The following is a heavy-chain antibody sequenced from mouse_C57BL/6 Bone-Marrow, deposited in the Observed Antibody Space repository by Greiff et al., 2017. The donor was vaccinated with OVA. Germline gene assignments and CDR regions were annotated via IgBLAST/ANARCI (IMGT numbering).Heavy chain of an antibody. J-gene: IGHJ2*01. Sequence: QVQLQQSGAELVRPGASVTLSCKASGYTFTDYEMHWVKQTPVHGLEWIGAIDPETGGTAYNQKFKGKAILTADKSSSTAYMELRSLTSEDSAVYYCTRRLAYYYGSSPFDYWGQGTTLTVSS. V-gene: IGHV1-15*01. CDR2: IDPETGGT. CDR1: GYTFTDYE. D-gene: IGHD1-1*01. CDR3: TRRLAYYYGSSPFDY.